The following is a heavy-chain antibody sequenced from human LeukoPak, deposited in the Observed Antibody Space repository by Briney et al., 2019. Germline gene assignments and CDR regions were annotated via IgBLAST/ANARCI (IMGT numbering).Heavy chain of an antibody. J-gene: IGHJ5*02. D-gene: IGHD3-22*01. CDR2: ISGSGGST. Sequence: GGSLRLSCAASGFTFSSYAMSWVRQAPGKGLEWVSAISGSGGSTYYADSVKGWFTISRDNSKNTLYLQMNSLRAEDTAVYYCAVNPDYYDSSGYPWGQGTLVTVSS. CDR3: AVNPDYYDSSGYP. V-gene: IGHV3-23*01. CDR1: GFTFSSYA.